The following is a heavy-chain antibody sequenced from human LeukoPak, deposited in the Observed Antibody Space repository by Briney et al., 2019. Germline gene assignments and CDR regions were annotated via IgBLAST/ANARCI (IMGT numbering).Heavy chain of an antibody. CDR1: GGSISSGGYY. CDR2: INHSGST. Sequence: SETLSLTCTVSGGSISSGGYYWSWIRQPPGKGLEWIGEINHSGSTNYNPSLKSRVTISVDTYKNEFSLKLSPVTAADTAVYYCARFPSYYDFWSGYTNDDWGQGTLVTVSS. V-gene: IGHV4-39*07. J-gene: IGHJ4*02. D-gene: IGHD3-3*01. CDR3: ARFPSYYDFWSGYTNDD.